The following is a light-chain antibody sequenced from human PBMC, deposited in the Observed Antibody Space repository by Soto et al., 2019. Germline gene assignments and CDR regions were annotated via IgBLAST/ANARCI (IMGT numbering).Light chain of an antibody. J-gene: IGLJ1*01. CDR3: YSYTTSNTRQIV. CDR2: DVS. Sequence: QSVLTQPASVSGSPGQSITISCTGASSDVGGYNYVSWYQQHPGKAPKFMIYDVSNRPSGVSNRLSGSKSGNTASLTISGLQAEDEADYYCYSYTTSNTRQIVFGTGTKVTVL. CDR1: SSDVGGYNY. V-gene: IGLV2-14*01.